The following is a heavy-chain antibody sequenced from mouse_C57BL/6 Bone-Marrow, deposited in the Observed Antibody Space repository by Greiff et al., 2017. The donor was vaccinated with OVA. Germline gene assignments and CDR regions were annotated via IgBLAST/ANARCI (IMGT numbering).Heavy chain of an antibody. D-gene: IGHD1-1*01. CDR2: IHPNSGST. Sequence: QVQLQQPGAELVKPGASVKLSCKASGYTFTSYWMHWVKQRPGQGLEWIGMIHPNSGSTNYNEKFKSKATLTVDKSSSTAYMQLSSLTSEDSAVYYCARGVGYGSSYNYAMDYWGQGTSVTVSS. V-gene: IGHV1-64*01. CDR1: GYTFTSYW. J-gene: IGHJ4*01. CDR3: ARGVGYGSSYNYAMDY.